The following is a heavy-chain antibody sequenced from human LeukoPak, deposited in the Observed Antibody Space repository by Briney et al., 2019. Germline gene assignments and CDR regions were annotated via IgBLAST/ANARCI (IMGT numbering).Heavy chain of an antibody. CDR2: IYTGGGT. CDR1: GFSISHYY. V-gene: IGHV3-66*01. Sequence: GRSLRPSCAASGFSISHYYMTCVRQTPGKGLDWVSVIYTGGGTNYGDSVKGRFTISRDNSKNTLYLQMNSLRADDTAIYYCARGQAYCGADCYADWGQGTLVTVSS. J-gene: IGHJ4*02. CDR3: ARGQAYCGADCYAD. D-gene: IGHD2-21*02.